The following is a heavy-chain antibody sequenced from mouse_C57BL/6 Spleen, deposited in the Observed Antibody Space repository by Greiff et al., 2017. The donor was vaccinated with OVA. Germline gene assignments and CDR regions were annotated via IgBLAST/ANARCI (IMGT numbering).Heavy chain of an antibody. V-gene: IGHV10-3*01. CDR1: GFTFNTYA. J-gene: IGHJ3*01. D-gene: IGHD2-4*01. Sequence: EVQVVESGGGLVQPKGSLKLSCAASGFTFNTYAMHWVRQAPGKGLEWVARIRSKSSNYATYYADSVKDRFTISRDDSQSMLYLQMNNLKTEDTAMYYCVRGGKNDYDDDGFAYWGQGTLVTVSA. CDR2: IRSKSSNYAT. CDR3: VRGGKNDYDDDGFAY.